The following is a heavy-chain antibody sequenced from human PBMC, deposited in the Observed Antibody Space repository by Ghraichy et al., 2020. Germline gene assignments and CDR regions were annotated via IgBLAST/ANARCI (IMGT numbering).Heavy chain of an antibody. CDR2: INHSGST. V-gene: IGHV4-34*01. J-gene: IGHJ6*02. CDR3: SREGLVTYYYYYGLDV. CDR1: GGSFSGYY. Sequence: SETLSLTCAVYGGSFSGYYWSWIRQPPGKGLEWIGEINHSGSTNYNPSLKRRVPISVDTSKNQFSLTLSSVTAADTAVYYCSREGLVTYYYYYGLDVWGQGTTVTAPS. D-gene: IGHD4-11*01.